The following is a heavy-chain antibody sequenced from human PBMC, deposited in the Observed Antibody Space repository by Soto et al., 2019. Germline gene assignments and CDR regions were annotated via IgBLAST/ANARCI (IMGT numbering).Heavy chain of an antibody. CDR2: ISAYNGNT. D-gene: IGHD1-26*01. CDR3: ARPVGDTELDAFDI. CDR1: GYTFTSYG. V-gene: IGHV1-18*01. J-gene: IGHJ3*02. Sequence: ASVKVSCKASGYTFTSYGISCVRQAPGQGLEWMGWISAYNGNTNYAQKLQGRVTMTTDTSTSTAYMELRSLRSDDTAVYYCARPVGDTELDAFDIWGQGTMVTVSS.